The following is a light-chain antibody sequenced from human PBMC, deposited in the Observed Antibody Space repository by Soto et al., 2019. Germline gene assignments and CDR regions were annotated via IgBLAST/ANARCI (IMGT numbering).Light chain of an antibody. V-gene: IGKV1-33*01. CDR2: DAS. J-gene: IGKJ5*01. CDR1: QAISDY. CDR3: QQHDTLPIS. Sequence: DIQMTQSPSSLSASVGDRVTITCQASQAISDYLNWYQKKPGKAPNLLIYDASSLETGVPSRFSGSGFGTVFSLSITGLQPEDFATYYCQQHDTLPISFGQGTRLEIK.